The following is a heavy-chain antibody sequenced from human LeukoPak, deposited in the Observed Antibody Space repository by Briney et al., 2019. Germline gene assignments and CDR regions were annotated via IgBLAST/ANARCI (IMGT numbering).Heavy chain of an antibody. Sequence: GGSLRLSCAASGFTLNNYGMHWVRQAPGKGLEGVAVIWYDGSNAYYADSVKGRFTISRDNSNNTLYLQMNSLRAEDTAVYYCTRGVRPPHCNSTSCYAGYGMDVWGQGTTVTVSS. J-gene: IGHJ6*02. D-gene: IGHD2-2*01. CDR3: TRGVRPPHCNSTSCYAGYGMDV. CDR1: GFTLNNYG. CDR2: IWYDGSNA. V-gene: IGHV3-33*01.